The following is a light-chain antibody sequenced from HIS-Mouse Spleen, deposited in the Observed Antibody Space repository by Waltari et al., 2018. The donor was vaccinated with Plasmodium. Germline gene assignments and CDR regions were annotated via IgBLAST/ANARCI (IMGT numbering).Light chain of an antibody. V-gene: IGLV2-14*03. J-gene: IGLJ2*01. Sequence: QSALTQPASVSGSPGQSITIPCTGPSSDVGGYHYVSWYQQHPGKAPKLMIYDVSNRPSGVSNRFSGSKSGNTASLTISGLQAEDEADYYCSSYTSSSTLVFGGGTKLTVL. CDR1: SSDVGGYHY. CDR2: DVS. CDR3: SSYTSSSTLV.